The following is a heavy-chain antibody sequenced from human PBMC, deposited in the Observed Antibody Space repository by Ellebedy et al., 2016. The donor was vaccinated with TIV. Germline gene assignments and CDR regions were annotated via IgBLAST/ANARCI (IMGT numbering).Heavy chain of an antibody. CDR2: ISSSGSTI. V-gene: IGHV3-11*04. CDR3: ARDRYYYGSGSYYFDY. D-gene: IGHD3-10*01. J-gene: IGHJ4*02. Sequence: GESLKISCAASGFTVSSNYMSWVRQAPGKGLEWVSYISSSGSTIYYADSVKGRFTISRDNAKNSLYLQMNSLRAEDTAVYYCARDRYYYGSGSYYFDYWGQGTLVTVSS. CDR1: GFTVSSNY.